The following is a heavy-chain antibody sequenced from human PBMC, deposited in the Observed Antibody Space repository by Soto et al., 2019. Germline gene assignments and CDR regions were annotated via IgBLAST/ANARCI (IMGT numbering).Heavy chain of an antibody. CDR2: ISYDGSNK. CDR1: GFTFSSYA. Sequence: TGGSLRLCCAASGFTFSSYAMHWVRQAPGKGLEWVAVISYDGSNKYYGDSVKGRFTISRDNSKNTLYLQMNSLRAEDTAVYYCARVVGEKLVKEIGYSYGSFDYWGQGTLVTVSS. D-gene: IGHD5-18*01. V-gene: IGHV3-30-3*01. J-gene: IGHJ4*02. CDR3: ARVVGEKLVKEIGYSYGSFDY.